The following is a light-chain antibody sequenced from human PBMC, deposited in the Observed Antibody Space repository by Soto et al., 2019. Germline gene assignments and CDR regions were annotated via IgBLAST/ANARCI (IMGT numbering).Light chain of an antibody. J-gene: IGKJ1*01. CDR3: QQYKSYSWT. Sequence: DIQMTQSASTLSASVGDRVTITCRASQSINIWLAWYQQKPGKAPKVLIYDASSLKSGVPSRFSGSGSGTEFTLTISSLQPDDFATYYCQQYKSYSWTVGQGTKVDIK. CDR2: DAS. V-gene: IGKV1-5*01. CDR1: QSINIW.